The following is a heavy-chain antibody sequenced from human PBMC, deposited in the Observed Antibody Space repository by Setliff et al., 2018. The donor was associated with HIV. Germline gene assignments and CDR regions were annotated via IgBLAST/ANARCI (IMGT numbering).Heavy chain of an antibody. CDR2: LSGDSNHI. CDR3: ARALRGSGEDS. J-gene: IGHJ5*01. V-gene: IGHV3-21*04. D-gene: IGHD3-10*01. CDR1: GFTFSIYT. Sequence: PGGSLRLSCAASGFTFSIYTMNWVRQAPGKGLEWVSSLSGDSNHIYYAESVKGRFTISRDNARNSGFLQMNSLRVEDTAVYYCARALRGSGEDSWGQGTLVTVSS.